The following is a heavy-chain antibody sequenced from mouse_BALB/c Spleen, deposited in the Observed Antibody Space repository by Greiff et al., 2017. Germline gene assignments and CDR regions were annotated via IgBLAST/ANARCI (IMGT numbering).Heavy chain of an antibody. J-gene: IGHJ2*01. Sequence: QVQLQQSGAELVRPGASVTLSCKASGYTFTDYEMHWVKQTPVHGLEWIGAIDPETGGTAYNQKFKGKATLTADKSSSTAYMELRSLTSEDSAVYYCTRGGYGSSYYCDYWGQGTTLTVSS. CDR2: IDPETGGT. V-gene: IGHV1-15*01. CDR3: TRGGYGSSYYCDY. CDR1: GYTFTDYE. D-gene: IGHD1-1*01.